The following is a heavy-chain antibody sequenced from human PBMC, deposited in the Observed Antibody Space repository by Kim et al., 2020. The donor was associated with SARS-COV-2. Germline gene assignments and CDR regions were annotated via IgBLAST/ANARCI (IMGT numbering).Heavy chain of an antibody. Sequence: GGSLRLSCAASGFTFSSYGMHWVRQAPGKGLEWVAVISSDGSNKYYAYSVKGRFTISRDNSKNTLYLQMNSLRAEDTAVYYCARALYYYDSSGRQGAFDIWGQGTMVTVSS. D-gene: IGHD3-22*01. CDR2: ISSDGSNK. CDR1: GFTFSSYG. CDR3: ARALYYYDSSGRQGAFDI. V-gene: IGHV3-33*05. J-gene: IGHJ3*02.